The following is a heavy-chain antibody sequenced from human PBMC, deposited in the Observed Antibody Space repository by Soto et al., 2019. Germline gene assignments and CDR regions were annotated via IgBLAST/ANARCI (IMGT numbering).Heavy chain of an antibody. Sequence: QVQLVQSGAEVKKPGASVKVSCKASGYTFTIYGISWVRQAPGQGLEWMGWISGYNGNPDYAQNLQDRVTLITDASTSSVYMKLRRRRSDDTAVYYCARVHYYDSSGYYGYWGQGTLITVSS. CDR1: GYTFTIYG. J-gene: IGHJ4*02. CDR2: ISGYNGNP. D-gene: IGHD3-22*01. V-gene: IGHV1-18*04. CDR3: ARVHYYDSSGYYGY.